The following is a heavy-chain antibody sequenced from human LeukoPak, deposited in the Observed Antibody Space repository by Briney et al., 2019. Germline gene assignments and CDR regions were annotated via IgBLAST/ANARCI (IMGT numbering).Heavy chain of an antibody. Sequence: SETLSLTCTVSGGSISSSSYYWGWIRQPPGKGLEWIGDTFHTGSTYYHPSLKSRVTISVDTSKNQFSLRLSSVTAADTAVYYCARRNFGAQFDYWGQGILVTVSS. CDR1: GGSISSSSYY. CDR3: ARRNFGAQFDY. D-gene: IGHD3-10*01. J-gene: IGHJ4*02. CDR2: TFHTGST. V-gene: IGHV4-39*01.